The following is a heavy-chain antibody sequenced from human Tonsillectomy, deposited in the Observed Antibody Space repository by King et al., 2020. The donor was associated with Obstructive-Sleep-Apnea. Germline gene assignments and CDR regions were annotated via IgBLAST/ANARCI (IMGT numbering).Heavy chain of an antibody. J-gene: IGHJ4*02. CDR2: NYYSGDT. Sequence: QLQESGPGLVKPSETLSLTCTVSGVSISSYYWSWIRQPPGKGLEWIWYNYYSGDTNSNPSLKSRVTISVDTSKNQFSLKLSSVIAADTAVYYCAKLFSWEPDYWGQGTLVTVSS. D-gene: IGHD1-26*01. V-gene: IGHV4-59*08. CDR3: AKLFSWEPDY. CDR1: GVSISSYY.